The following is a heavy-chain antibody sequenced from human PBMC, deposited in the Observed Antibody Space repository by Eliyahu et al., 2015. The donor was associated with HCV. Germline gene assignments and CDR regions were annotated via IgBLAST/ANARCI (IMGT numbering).Heavy chain of an antibody. V-gene: IGHV1-69*01. D-gene: IGHD3-16*01. Sequence: QVQLVQSGAEVKKPGSSVKVSCKASGGTFSSYAISWVRQAPGQGLEWMGGIIPIFGTVNFPQKFPGRVTITADESTNTAYMELSSLRSEDTAVYYCTRVYDNAGGVNGMVVWGQGTAVTVSS. CDR1: GGTFSSYA. J-gene: IGHJ6*02. CDR2: IIPIFGTV. CDR3: TRVYDNAGGVNGMVV.